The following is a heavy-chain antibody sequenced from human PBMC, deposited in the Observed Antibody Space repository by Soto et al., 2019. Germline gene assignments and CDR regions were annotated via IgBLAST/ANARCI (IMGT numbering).Heavy chain of an antibody. CDR2: LSGSGGST. Sequence: EVQLLESGGGLVQPGGSLSLSGAASGFPFSANAISWVRRAPGKGLEGVSALSGSGGSTYYADSLKGRFTISRDNSKNTLYLQMNSLRAEDTAVYYCAKAPNTYYYYMDVWGKGTTVTVSS. V-gene: IGHV3-23*01. CDR1: GFPFSANA. D-gene: IGHD2-8*01. CDR3: AKAPNTYYYYMDV. J-gene: IGHJ6*03.